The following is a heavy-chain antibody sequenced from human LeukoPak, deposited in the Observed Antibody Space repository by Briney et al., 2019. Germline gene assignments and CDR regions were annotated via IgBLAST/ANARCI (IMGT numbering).Heavy chain of an antibody. CDR3: ARASYYGLDV. J-gene: IGHJ6*02. CDR2: ISYSGDT. Sequence: SETLSLTCTVSGGSISSYYWSWIRQPPGKGLEWIGYISYSGDTNCNPSLKGRVTMSLDASKSRFSLKLNFVTAADTAVYYCARASYYGLDVWGQGTTVTVPS. CDR1: GGSISSYY. V-gene: IGHV4-59*08.